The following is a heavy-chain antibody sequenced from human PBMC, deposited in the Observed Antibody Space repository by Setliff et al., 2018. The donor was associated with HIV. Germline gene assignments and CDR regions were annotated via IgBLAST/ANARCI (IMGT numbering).Heavy chain of an antibody. CDR1: GYNFTNYY. J-gene: IGHJ6*03. Sequence: ASVKVSCKASGYNFTNYYIHWVRQAPGQGLEWMGWLNPNNSGTHFTQKLQGRVTLTSNTSISTAYMQLGSLTSEDTAVYYCTRATPSIVAAGDYYHFYMDFWGPGGQVTVSS. CDR2: LNPNNSGT. V-gene: IGHV1-2*02. D-gene: IGHD6-13*01. CDR3: TRATPSIVAAGDYYHFYMDF.